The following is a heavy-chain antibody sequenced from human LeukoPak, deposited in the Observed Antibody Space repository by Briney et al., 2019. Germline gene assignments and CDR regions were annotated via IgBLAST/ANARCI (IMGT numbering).Heavy chain of an antibody. D-gene: IGHD1-14*01. Sequence: GGSLRLSCAASGFTFTKYWMTWVRQAPGKGLEWVGNIKQDGSDKNYMDSVKGRFTISRDNTKNSVYLQMSSLRAEDTAVYYCAREVWGPEYWSQGTLVTVSS. J-gene: IGHJ4*02. CDR3: AREVWGPEY. CDR1: GFTFTKYW. CDR2: IKQDGSDK. V-gene: IGHV3-7*01.